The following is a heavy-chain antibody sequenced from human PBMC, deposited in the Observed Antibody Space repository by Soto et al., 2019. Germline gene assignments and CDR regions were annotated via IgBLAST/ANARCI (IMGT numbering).Heavy chain of an antibody. J-gene: IGHJ4*02. CDR2: IYWDDDK. CDR1: GFSLTTSGVG. V-gene: IGHV2-5*02. D-gene: IGHD3-10*01. CDR3: AHHPYYGLGSYSFDY. Sequence: QITLKESGPTLVRPTQTLTLTCTFSGFSLTTSGVGVGWIRQPPGKALEWLALIYWDDDKRYSSSLKSRLTITKNTSKNQVVPTMTNMDPVDTATYYCAHHPYYGLGSYSFDYWGQGTLVTVSS.